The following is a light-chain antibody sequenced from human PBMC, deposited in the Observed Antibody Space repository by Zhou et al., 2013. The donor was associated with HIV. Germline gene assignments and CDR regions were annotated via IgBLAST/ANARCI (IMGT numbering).Light chain of an antibody. V-gene: IGKV3-11*01. CDR2: DAS. CDR3: QQYNRWPPLT. CDR1: QSVSIY. Sequence: EIVLTQSPATLSLSPGERATLSCRASQSVSIYLAWYQQKPGQAPRLLIYDASNRATGIPARFSGSGSGTDFTLTISSLEPEDFAVYYCQQYNRWPPLTFGGGTQVEIK. J-gene: IGKJ4*01.